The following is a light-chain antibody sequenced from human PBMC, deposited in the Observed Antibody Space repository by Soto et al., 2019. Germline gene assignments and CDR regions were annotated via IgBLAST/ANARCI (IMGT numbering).Light chain of an antibody. CDR3: SSYAGSNNYV. CDR2: AVN. V-gene: IGLV2-8*01. Sequence: LTQPPSASGSPGQSVTISCTGTSSDVGGYQYVSWYQQYPGKAPKLMIYAVNKRPSGVPDRFSGSRSGNTASLTVSGLQAEDEADYYCSSYAGSNNYVFGTGTKVTVL. CDR1: SSDVGGYQY. J-gene: IGLJ1*01.